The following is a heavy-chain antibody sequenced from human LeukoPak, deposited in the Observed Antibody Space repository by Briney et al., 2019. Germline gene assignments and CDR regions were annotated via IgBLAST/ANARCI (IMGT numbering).Heavy chain of an antibody. J-gene: IGHJ4*02. CDR1: GGTFSSYA. Sequence: GASVKVSCKASGGTFSSYAINWVRQAPGQGLEWMGRIIPIFGIANYAQKFQGRVTITADKSTSTAYMELSSLRSEDTAVYHCASSYDSSGYYTEPIDYWGQGTLVTVSS. CDR3: ASSYDSSGYYTEPIDY. D-gene: IGHD3-22*01. CDR2: IIPIFGIA. V-gene: IGHV1-69*04.